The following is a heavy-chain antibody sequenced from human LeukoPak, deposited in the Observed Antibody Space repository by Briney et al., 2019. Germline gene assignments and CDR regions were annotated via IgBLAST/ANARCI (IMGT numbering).Heavy chain of an antibody. CDR2: IYYSGST. D-gene: IGHD3-10*01. CDR1: GVSMSSYF. V-gene: IGHV4-59*12. Sequence: SETLSLTCTVSGVSMSSYFWSWIRQPPGKGLEWIGYIYYSGSTNYNPSLKSRVTISVDTSKNQFSLKLSSVTAADTAVYYCARAVGSGSFQTYYYYMDVWGKGTTVTISS. J-gene: IGHJ6*03. CDR3: ARAVGSGSFQTYYYYMDV.